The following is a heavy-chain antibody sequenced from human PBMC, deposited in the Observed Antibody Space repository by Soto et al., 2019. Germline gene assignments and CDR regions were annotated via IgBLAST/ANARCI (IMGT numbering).Heavy chain of an antibody. CDR2: ISPRSGSA. CDR1: GYTFSDYY. J-gene: IGHJ6*02. CDR3: ARGPYYGQAYGLDV. D-gene: IGHD3-10*01. V-gene: IGHV1-2*02. Sequence: QMQLVQSGAEVQKPGASVKVSCKASGYTFSDYYIHWVRQAPGHGLEWMGWISPRSGSANFAQRFQGRVSMTRDTSITTAYMELRRLKSDDTAVYYCARGPYYGQAYGLDVWGQGTTVTVS.